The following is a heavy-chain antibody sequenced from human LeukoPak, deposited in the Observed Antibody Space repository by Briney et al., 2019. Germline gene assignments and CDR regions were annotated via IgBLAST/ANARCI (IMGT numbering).Heavy chain of an antibody. D-gene: IGHD1-26*01. Sequence: PSETLSLTCTVSGASIRNYYWSWIRQTPEKGLEWMGYIHATGGSNYYPSLKSRLTVSIDTSRNQLSLKLISVTAADTAVYFCARLGSYHDFWGQGALVTVSS. J-gene: IGHJ4*02. V-gene: IGHV4-4*09. CDR2: IHATGGS. CDR3: ARLGSYHDF. CDR1: GASIRNYY.